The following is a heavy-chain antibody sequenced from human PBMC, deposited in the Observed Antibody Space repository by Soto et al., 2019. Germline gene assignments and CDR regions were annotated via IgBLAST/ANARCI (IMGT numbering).Heavy chain of an antibody. J-gene: IGHJ6*02. V-gene: IGHV3-21*01. CDR3: ARGKYQLLLSAPSWGMDV. D-gene: IGHD2-2*01. CDR1: GFTFSSYS. CDR2: ISSSSSYI. Sequence: EVQLVESGGGLVKPGGSLRLSCAASGFTFSSYSMNWVRQAPGKGLAWVSSISSSSSYIYYADSVKGRFTISRDNAKNSLYLQMNSLRAEDTAVYYCARGKYQLLLSAPSWGMDVWGQGTTVTVSS.